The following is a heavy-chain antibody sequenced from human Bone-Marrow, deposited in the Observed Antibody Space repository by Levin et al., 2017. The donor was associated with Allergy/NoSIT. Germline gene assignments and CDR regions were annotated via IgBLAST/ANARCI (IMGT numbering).Heavy chain of an antibody. CDR3: ASFSSITMVQGVIITEDAFDI. CDR1: GGSFSGYY. J-gene: IGHJ3*02. CDR2: INHSGST. Sequence: SQTLSLTCAVYGGSFSGYYWSWIRQPPGKGLEWIGEINHSGSTNYNPSLKSRVTISVDTSKNQFSLKLSSVTAADTAVYYCASFSSITMVQGVIITEDAFDIWGQGTMVTVSS. D-gene: IGHD3-10*01. V-gene: IGHV4-34*01.